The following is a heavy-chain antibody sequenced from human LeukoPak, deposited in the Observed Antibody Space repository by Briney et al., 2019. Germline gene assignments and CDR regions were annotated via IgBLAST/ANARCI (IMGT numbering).Heavy chain of an antibody. CDR1: GFTFSSYS. J-gene: IGHJ4*02. CDR2: ISSSSSYI. D-gene: IGHD5-24*01. Sequence: GGSLRLSCTASGFTFSSYSMNWVRQAPGKGLEWVSSISSSSSYIYYADSVKGRFTTSRDNAKNSLYLQMNSLRAEDTAVYYCARDGRMATTDTEQFDYWGQGTLVTVSS. V-gene: IGHV3-21*01. CDR3: ARDGRMATTDTEQFDY.